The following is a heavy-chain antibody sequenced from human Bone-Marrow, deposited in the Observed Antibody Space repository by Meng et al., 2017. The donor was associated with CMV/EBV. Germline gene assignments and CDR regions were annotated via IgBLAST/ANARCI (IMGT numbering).Heavy chain of an antibody. V-gene: IGHV1-2*02. J-gene: IGHJ4*02. CDR3: ARVLGEDYYDEPQGEPNIDS. CDR1: GYTFTGYY. Sequence: ASVKVSCKASGYTFTGYYMHWVRQAPGQGLEWIGWINPNSGGTNYAQKFQGRVTMTRDTSISTAYMELSRLRSDDTAVYYCARVLGEDYYDEPQGEPNIDSWGQGTLVTVSS. D-gene: IGHD3-22*01. CDR2: INPNSGGT.